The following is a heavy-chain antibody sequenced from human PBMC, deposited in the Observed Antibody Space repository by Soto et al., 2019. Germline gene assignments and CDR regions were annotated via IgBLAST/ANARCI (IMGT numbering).Heavy chain of an antibody. J-gene: IGHJ5*02. CDR2: ISSTSSYI. Sequence: LRLSCAASRFTFSSYSMNWVRQAPGKGLEWVSYISSTSSYIYYADSVKGRFTISRDNAKNSLYLQMNSLRAEDTAVYYCARNCGGDCSNWFDPWGQGTLVTVSS. D-gene: IGHD2-21*02. CDR1: RFTFSSYS. V-gene: IGHV3-21*01. CDR3: ARNCGGDCSNWFDP.